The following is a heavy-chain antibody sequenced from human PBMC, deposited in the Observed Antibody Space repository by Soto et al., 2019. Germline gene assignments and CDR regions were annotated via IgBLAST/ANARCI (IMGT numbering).Heavy chain of an antibody. CDR1: GFTFSSYA. J-gene: IGHJ6*02. D-gene: IGHD1-26*01. CDR2: ISGSGGST. V-gene: IGHV3-23*01. CDR3: AKVKWGRSYSNYHYGMDV. Sequence: GGSLSLSCAASGFTFSSYAMSWVRQAPGKGLEWVSAISGSGGSTYYADSVKGRFTISRDNSKNTLYLQMNSLRAEDTAVYYCAKVKWGRSYSNYHYGMDVWGQGTTVTVSS.